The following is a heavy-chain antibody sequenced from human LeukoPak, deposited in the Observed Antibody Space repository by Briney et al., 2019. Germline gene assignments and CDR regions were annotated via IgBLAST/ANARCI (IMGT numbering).Heavy chain of an antibody. CDR3: ARKALPGNWFDP. Sequence: PSETLSLTCTVSGDSISSYYWSWIRQPAGKGLEWIGRIYASGSTNYHPSLKSRVTMSLDTSKNQFSLNLSSVTAADTAVYYCARKALPGNWFDPWGQGTLVTVSS. CDR1: GDSISSYY. J-gene: IGHJ5*02. V-gene: IGHV4-4*07. CDR2: IYASGST.